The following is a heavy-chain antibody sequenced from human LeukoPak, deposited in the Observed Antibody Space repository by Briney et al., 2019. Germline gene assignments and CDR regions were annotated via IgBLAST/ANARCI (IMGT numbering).Heavy chain of an antibody. CDR3: ARVLSYQGSWFDP. V-gene: IGHV3-23*01. Sequence: GGSLRRYCAASGFTFSSYAMSWVRQAPGKGLEWVTAISGSGGSTYYADSVKGRFTISRDTSKNTLYLQMNTLRAEDTAVYYCARVLSYQGSWFDPWGQGALVTVSS. D-gene: IGHD1-26*01. J-gene: IGHJ5*02. CDR1: GFTFSSYA. CDR2: ISGSGGST.